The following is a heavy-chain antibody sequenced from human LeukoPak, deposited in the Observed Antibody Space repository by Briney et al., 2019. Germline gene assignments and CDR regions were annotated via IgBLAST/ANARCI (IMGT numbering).Heavy chain of an antibody. J-gene: IGHJ4*02. Sequence: GGSLRLSCAASGFTFSSYTMNWVRQAPGKGLEWVSSISRSSNYKYYADSVKGRFTISRDNSKNTLYLQMNSLRAEDTAVYYCAKDFIAAAGSFDYWGQGTLVTVSS. D-gene: IGHD6-13*01. CDR3: AKDFIAAAGSFDY. CDR1: GFTFSSYT. CDR2: ISRSSNYK. V-gene: IGHV3-21*01.